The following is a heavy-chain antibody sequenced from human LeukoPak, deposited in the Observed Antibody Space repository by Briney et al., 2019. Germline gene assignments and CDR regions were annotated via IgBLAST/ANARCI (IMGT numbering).Heavy chain of an antibody. D-gene: IGHD1-14*01. CDR1: GGSISSSSYY. J-gene: IGHJ4*02. CDR3: ARQLFDARADEFPGTLDY. Sequence: SETLSLTCTVSGGSISSSSYYWGWIRQPPGKGLEWIGSIYYSGSTYYNPSLKSRFTISVDTSKNQFSLKLSSVTAADTAVYYCARQLFDARADEFPGTLDYWGQGTLVTVSS. CDR2: IYYSGST. V-gene: IGHV4-39*01.